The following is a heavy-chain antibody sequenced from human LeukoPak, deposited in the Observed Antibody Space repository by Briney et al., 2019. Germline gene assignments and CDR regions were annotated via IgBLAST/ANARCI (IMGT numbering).Heavy chain of an antibody. CDR2: ISSSSSYI. Sequence: GGSLRLSCAASGFTFSSYSMNWVRQAPGKGLEWVSSISSSSSYIYYADSVKGRFTISRDNAKNSLYLQMSSLRFEDTAVYYCARVAGRFGEPDKWFDPWGQGTPVTVSS. D-gene: IGHD3-10*01. CDR3: ARVAGRFGEPDKWFDP. V-gene: IGHV3-21*04. CDR1: GFTFSSYS. J-gene: IGHJ5*02.